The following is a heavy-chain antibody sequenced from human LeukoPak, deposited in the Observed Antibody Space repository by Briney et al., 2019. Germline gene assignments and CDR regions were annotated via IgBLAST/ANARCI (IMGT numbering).Heavy chain of an antibody. CDR3: ARRSVTTFDY. J-gene: IGHJ4*02. Sequence: GSLRLSCAASGFTFSTFAMIWVRQPPGKGLEWVSSIFPSGGEIHYADSVRGRFTISRDNSKSTLSLQMNSLRAEDTAIYYCARRSVTTFDYWGQGTLVTVSS. CDR2: IFPSGGEI. V-gene: IGHV3-23*01. D-gene: IGHD4-17*01. CDR1: GFTFSTFA.